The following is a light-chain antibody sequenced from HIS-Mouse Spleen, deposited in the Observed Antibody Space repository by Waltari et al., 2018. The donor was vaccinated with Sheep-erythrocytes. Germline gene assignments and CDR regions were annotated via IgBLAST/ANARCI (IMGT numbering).Light chain of an antibody. J-gene: IGKJ4*01. CDR3: QQYYSTLLT. Sequence: EIVMTQSPATLSVSPGERATLSCKSSQSVLYSSNNKNYLAWYQQKPGQPPKLLIYWASTRESGVPDRFSGSGSGTDFTLTVSSLQAEDVAVYYCQQYYSTLLTFGGGTKVEIK. CDR1: QSVLYSSNNKNY. V-gene: IGKV4-1*01. CDR2: WAS.